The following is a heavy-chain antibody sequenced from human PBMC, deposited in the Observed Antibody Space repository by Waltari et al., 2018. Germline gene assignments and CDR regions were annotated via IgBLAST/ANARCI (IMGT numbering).Heavy chain of an antibody. CDR2: IYHSGST. CDR1: GGSISSGGYS. CDR3: ARRYSSSWYEYYFDY. D-gene: IGHD6-13*01. J-gene: IGHJ4*02. V-gene: IGHV4-30-2*01. Sequence: QLQLQESGSGLVKPSQTLSLTCAVSGGSISSGGYSWSWIRQPPGKGLEWIGYIYHSGSTYYNPSLKSRVTISVDRSKNQFSLKLSSVTAADTAVYYCARRYSSSWYEYYFDYWGQGTLVTVSS.